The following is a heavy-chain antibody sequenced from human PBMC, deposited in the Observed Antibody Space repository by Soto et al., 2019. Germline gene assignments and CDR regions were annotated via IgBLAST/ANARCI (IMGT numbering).Heavy chain of an antibody. J-gene: IGHJ6*02. Sequence: GGSLRLSCAASGFTFSSYAMHWVRQAPGKGLEWVAVISYDGSNKYYTDSVKGRFTISRDNSKNTLYLQMNSLRAEDTAVYYCAREMRGYSSSTGYYYYYYGMDVWGQGTTVTVSS. CDR1: GFTFSSYA. D-gene: IGHD6-13*01. CDR3: AREMRGYSSSTGYYYYYYGMDV. CDR2: ISYDGSNK. V-gene: IGHV3-30-3*01.